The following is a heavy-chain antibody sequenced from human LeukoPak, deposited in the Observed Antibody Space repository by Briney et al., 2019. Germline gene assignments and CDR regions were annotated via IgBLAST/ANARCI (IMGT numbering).Heavy chain of an antibody. CDR1: GGSFSSHS. Sequence: SETLSLTCTVSGGSFSSHSWSWIRQPPGKGLEWIGYIYYSGSTNYNPSLKSRVTISVDTSKNQFSLKLSSVTAADTAVYYCARTTSSSSGLEFDYWGQGTLVTVSS. V-gene: IGHV4-59*11. CDR2: IYYSGST. CDR3: ARTTSSSSGLEFDY. D-gene: IGHD6-6*01. J-gene: IGHJ4*02.